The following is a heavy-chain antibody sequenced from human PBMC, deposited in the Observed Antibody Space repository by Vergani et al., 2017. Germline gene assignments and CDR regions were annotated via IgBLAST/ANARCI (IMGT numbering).Heavy chain of an antibody. CDR2: FDPEDGET. D-gene: IGHD5-12*01. V-gene: IGHV1-24*01. CDR1: GYTLTELS. Sequence: QVQLVQSGAEVKKPGASVKVSCKVSGYTLTELSMHWVRQAPGKGLEWMGGFDPEDGETIYAQKFQGRVTMTTDTSTSTAYMELRSLRSDDTAVYYCARDSGYDSPYGDSRFDPWGQGTLVTVSS. CDR3: ARDSGYDSPYGDSRFDP. J-gene: IGHJ5*02.